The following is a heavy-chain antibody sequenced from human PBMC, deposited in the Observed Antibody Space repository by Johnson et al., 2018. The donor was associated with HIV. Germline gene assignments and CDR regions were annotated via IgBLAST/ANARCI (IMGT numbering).Heavy chain of an antibody. V-gene: IGHV3-30-3*01. CDR3: ARDQRGGYSYGDAFDF. CDR2: ISYDGSTK. J-gene: IGHJ3*01. Sequence: VQLVESGGGVVQPGRSLRLSCAASGFTFSTYAIHWVRQAPGKGLEWVAIISYDGSTKYYADSVKGRFTISRDNSKNSLYLQMNTLRAEDTAVYYCARDQRGGYSYGDAFDFWGQGTVVSVST. D-gene: IGHD5-18*01. CDR1: GFTFSTYA.